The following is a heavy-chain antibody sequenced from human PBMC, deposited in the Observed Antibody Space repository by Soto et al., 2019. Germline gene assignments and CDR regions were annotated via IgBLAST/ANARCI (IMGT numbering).Heavy chain of an antibody. J-gene: IGHJ5*02. CDR2: INAGNGNT. V-gene: IGHV1-3*01. Sequence: GASVKVSCKASGYTFTSYAMHWVRQAPGQRLEWMGWINAGNGNTKYSQKFQGRVTITRDTSASIAYMELSSLRSEDTAVYYCARGRVRGAPGWFDPWGQGTLVTVSS. CDR1: GYTFTSYA. D-gene: IGHD3-10*01. CDR3: ARGRVRGAPGWFDP.